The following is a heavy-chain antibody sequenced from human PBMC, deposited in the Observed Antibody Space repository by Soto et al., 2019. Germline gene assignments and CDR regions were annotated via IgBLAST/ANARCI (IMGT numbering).Heavy chain of an antibody. V-gene: IGHV4-59*01. CDR1: GGSISSYY. J-gene: IGHJ6*02. Sequence: SETLSLTCTVSGGSISSYYWSWIRQPPGKGLEWIGYIYYSGSTNYNPSLKSRVTISVDTSKNQFSLKLSSVTAADTAVYYCARGRRYYGMDAWGQGTTVTVSS. CDR2: IYYSGST. CDR3: ARGRRYYGMDA.